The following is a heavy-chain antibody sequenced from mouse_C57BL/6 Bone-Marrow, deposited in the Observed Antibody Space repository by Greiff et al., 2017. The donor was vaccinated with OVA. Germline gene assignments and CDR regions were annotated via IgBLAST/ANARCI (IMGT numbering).Heavy chain of an antibody. CDR2: INPSTGGT. J-gene: IGHJ4*01. Sequence: VQLQQSGPELVKPGASVKISCKASGYSFTGYYMNWVKQSPEKSLEWIGEINPSTGGTTYNQKFKAKATLTVDKSSSTAYMQLKSLTSEDSAVYYCARSRRYDGYAMDYWGQGTSVTVSS. V-gene: IGHV1-42*01. CDR1: GYSFTGYY. CDR3: ARSRRYDGYAMDY. D-gene: IGHD2-14*01.